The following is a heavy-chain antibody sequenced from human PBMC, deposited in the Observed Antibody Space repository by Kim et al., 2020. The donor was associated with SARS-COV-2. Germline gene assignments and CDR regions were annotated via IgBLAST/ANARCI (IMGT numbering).Heavy chain of an antibody. D-gene: IGHD2-15*01. Sequence: QKCHGRVTITRDTSTSTSYLELSSLRSDDTAVYYCPRDNSAGSAWWFDPWGQGTLVTVSS. J-gene: IGHJ5*02. CDR3: PRDNSAGSAWWFDP. V-gene: IGHV1-46*01.